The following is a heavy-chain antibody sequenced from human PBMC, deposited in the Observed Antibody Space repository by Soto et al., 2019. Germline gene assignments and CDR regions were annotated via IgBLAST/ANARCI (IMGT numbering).Heavy chain of an antibody. J-gene: IGHJ6*02. CDR2: IYHSGST. D-gene: IGHD3-16*01. Sequence: SETLSLTCAVSGGSISSGGYSWSWIRQPPGKGLEWIGYIYHSGSTYYNPSLKSRVTISVDRSKNQFSLKLSSVTAADTAVYYCARMDDNDFDYYYYGMDVWGQGTTVTVSS. V-gene: IGHV4-30-2*01. CDR3: ARMDDNDFDYYYYGMDV. CDR1: GGSISSGGYS.